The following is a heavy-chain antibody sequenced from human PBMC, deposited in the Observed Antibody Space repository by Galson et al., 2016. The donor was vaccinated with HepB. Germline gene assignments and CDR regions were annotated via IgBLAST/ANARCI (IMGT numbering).Heavy chain of an antibody. CDR3: ARGLPKYMYRGPVFGY. CDR2: IDHSGST. J-gene: IGHJ4*02. CDR1: GFTFSSYA. Sequence: LRLSCAASGFTFSSYAMSWVRQAPGKGLEWIGQIDHSGSTNYNPSLESRLNISVETSKNQFSLRLGSVTAADTAMYYCARGLPKYMYRGPVFGYWGQGILVTVSS. V-gene: IGHV4-34*01. D-gene: IGHD3-10*01.